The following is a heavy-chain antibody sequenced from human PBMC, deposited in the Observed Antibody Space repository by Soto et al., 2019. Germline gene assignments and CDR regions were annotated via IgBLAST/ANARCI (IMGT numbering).Heavy chain of an antibody. V-gene: IGHV3-30*04. CDR1: GFIFKNYA. Sequence: GGSLRLSCAGSGFIFKNYALNWVRQAPGKGLEWVASITRDGYNKYYADSVKGRFTISRDNSRDTLSLQMTALTIEDSSVYYCTKSSGGSSSVGMDYWGQGTRVTVSS. CDR2: ITRDGYNK. D-gene: IGHD6-6*01. CDR3: TKSSGGSSSVGMDY. J-gene: IGHJ4*02.